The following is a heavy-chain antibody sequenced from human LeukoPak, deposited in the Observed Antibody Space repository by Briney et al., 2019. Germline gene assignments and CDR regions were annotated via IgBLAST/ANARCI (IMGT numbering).Heavy chain of an antibody. CDR1: GGSIISSSYN. J-gene: IGHJ5*02. D-gene: IGHD2-8*02. CDR3: ARLPTGFPNWFDP. Sequence: PSETLSHTCTVSGGSIISSSYNWGWIRQPPGKGLEWIGTIYYSGTTYYNPSLQSRVTISVDTSKNEFSLKVNSVTAADTAVYYCARLPTGFPNWFDPWGQGTRVTVSS. V-gene: IGHV4-39*01. CDR2: IYYSGTT.